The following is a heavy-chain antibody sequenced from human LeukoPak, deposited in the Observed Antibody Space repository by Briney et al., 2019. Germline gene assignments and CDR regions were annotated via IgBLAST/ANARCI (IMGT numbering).Heavy chain of an antibody. D-gene: IGHD1-26*01. Sequence: TSETLSLTCTVSGGSISSGSYYWSWIRQPAGKGLEWIGRIYTSGSTNHNPSLKSRVTISVDTSKNQFSLKLSSVTAADTAVYYCARSAVGATPYYYYGMDVWGQGTTVTVSS. V-gene: IGHV4-61*02. CDR3: ARSAVGATPYYYYGMDV. CDR1: GGSISSGSYY. J-gene: IGHJ6*02. CDR2: IYTSGST.